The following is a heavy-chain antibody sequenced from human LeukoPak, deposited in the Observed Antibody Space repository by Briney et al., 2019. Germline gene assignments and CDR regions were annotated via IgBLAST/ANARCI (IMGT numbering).Heavy chain of an antibody. D-gene: IGHD1-1*01. J-gene: IGHJ4*02. CDR2: ISGSGGST. CDR1: GFTFSSYA. CDR3: AKDGTTTITFDY. V-gene: IGHV3-23*01. Sequence: GGSLRLSCAASGFTFSSYAMSWVRQAPGKGLEWVSVISGSGGSTYYRDPVKGRFTISRDNSKNTLYLQMNSLRAEDTAVYYCAKDGTTTITFDYWGQGTLVTVSS.